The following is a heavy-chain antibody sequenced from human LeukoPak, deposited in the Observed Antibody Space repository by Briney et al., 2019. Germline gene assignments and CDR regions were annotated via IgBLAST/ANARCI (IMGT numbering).Heavy chain of an antibody. CDR2: IIPIFGTA. D-gene: IGHD6-19*01. V-gene: IGHV1-69*13. CDR3: AVLIAVANYDYMDV. Sequence: SVKVSCKASGGTFSSYAISWVRQAPGQGLEWMGGIIPIFGTANYAQKFQGRVTITADESTSTAYMELSSLRSDDTAVYYCAVLIAVANYDYMDVWGKGTTVTVSS. CDR1: GGTFSSYA. J-gene: IGHJ6*03.